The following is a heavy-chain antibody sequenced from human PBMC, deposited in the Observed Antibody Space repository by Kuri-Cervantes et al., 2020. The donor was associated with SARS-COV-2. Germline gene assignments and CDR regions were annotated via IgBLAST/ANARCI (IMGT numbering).Heavy chain of an antibody. CDR2: ISYDGSNK. Sequence: LSLTCAASGFTFSSYAMHWVRQAPGKGLEWVAVISYDGSNKYYADSVKGRFTISRDNSENTLYLQMNSLRAEDTAVYYCARDRRYSSSWYFDPWGQGTLVTVSS. CDR1: GFTFSSYA. D-gene: IGHD6-13*01. J-gene: IGHJ5*02. V-gene: IGHV3-30-3*01. CDR3: ARDRRYSSSWYFDP.